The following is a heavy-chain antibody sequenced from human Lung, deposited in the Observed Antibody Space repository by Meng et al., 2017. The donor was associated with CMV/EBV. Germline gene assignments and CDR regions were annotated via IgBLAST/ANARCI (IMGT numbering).Heavy chain of an antibody. CDR1: GYTFTSYG. Sequence: ASVXVSCKTSGYTFTSYGISWVRQAPGQGLEWMGWISVYTDDTSSAQKYQGRLTMTTDTSTSTAYMEVRSLRSDDTAVYYCARDSPSLYSSSPGIDFWGQGTXVTVSS. J-gene: IGHJ4*02. D-gene: IGHD6-6*01. CDR2: ISVYTDDT. V-gene: IGHV1-18*01. CDR3: ARDSPSLYSSSPGIDF.